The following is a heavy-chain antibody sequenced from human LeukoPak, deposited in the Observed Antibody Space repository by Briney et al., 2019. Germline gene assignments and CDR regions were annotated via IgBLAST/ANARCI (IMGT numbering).Heavy chain of an antibody. V-gene: IGHV4-34*01. J-gene: IGHJ4*02. CDR2: INHSGST. Sequence: SETLSLTCAGYGGSLSGYYWSLIRQPPGKGLEWIGEINHSGSTNYNPSLKSRVTISIDTSKNQFSLKLSSVTAADTAVYYCARGDPYYHGSGSYSPYYFDYWGQGTLVTVSS. CDR1: GGSLSGYY. D-gene: IGHD3-10*01. CDR3: ARGDPYYHGSGSYSPYYFDY.